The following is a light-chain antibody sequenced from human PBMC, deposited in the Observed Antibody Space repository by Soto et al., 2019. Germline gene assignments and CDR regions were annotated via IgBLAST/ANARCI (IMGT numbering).Light chain of an antibody. Sequence: EIVMTQSPATLSVFPGERATLSCRASQSVSSSYLVWYQQKPGQAPRLLIYSTSIRATGVPARFSGSGSGTEFTLSVSSVQSEDFAFYYCQQCNYWPSTFGQGTNLEIK. V-gene: IGKV3-15*01. CDR1: QSVSSSY. CDR2: STS. CDR3: QQCNYWPST. J-gene: IGKJ2*01.